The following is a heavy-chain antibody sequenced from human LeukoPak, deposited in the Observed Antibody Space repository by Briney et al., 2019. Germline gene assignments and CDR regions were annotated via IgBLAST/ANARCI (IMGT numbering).Heavy chain of an antibody. Sequence: SETLSLTCAVYGGSFSGYYWSWIRQPPGKGLEWIGEINHSGSTNYNPSLTSRVTISVDTSKNQFSLKLSSVTAADTAVYYCARGLGKLIAAAGRNWFDPWGQGTLVTVSS. D-gene: IGHD6-13*01. J-gene: IGHJ5*02. V-gene: IGHV4-34*01. CDR3: ARGLGKLIAAAGRNWFDP. CDR1: GGSFSGYY. CDR2: INHSGST.